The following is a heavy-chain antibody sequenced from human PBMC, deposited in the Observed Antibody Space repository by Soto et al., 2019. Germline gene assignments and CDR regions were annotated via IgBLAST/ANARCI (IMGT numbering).Heavy chain of an antibody. CDR2: IYPSGST. Sequence: QLQLQESGSGLVKPSQTLSLTCAVSGGSISSGGYSWSWIQQPPGKGLEWIGYIYPSGSTYYNPCLKSRVTISVDRSNTQFSLTLSSVTAADTAVYYCARVPSPWGQGTLVTVSS. CDR1: GGSISSGGYS. CDR3: ARVPSP. V-gene: IGHV4-30-2*01. J-gene: IGHJ5*02.